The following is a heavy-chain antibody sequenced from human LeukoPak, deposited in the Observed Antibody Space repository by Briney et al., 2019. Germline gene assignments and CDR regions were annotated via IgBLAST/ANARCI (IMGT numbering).Heavy chain of an antibody. CDR1: GGSFSGYY. CDR2: IYYSGST. J-gene: IGHJ5*02. D-gene: IGHD3-10*01. Sequence: ASETLSLTCAVYGGSFSGYYWSWIRQPPGKGLEWIGSIYYSGSTYYNPSLKSRVTISVDTSKNQFSLKLSSVTAADTAVYYCARCMVRGVIIPKADWFDPWGQGTLVTVSS. CDR3: ARCMVRGVIIPKADWFDP. V-gene: IGHV4-34*01.